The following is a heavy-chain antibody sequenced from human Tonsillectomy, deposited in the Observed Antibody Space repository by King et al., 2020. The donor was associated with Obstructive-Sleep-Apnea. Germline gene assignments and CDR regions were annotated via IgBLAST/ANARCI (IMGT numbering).Heavy chain of an antibody. CDR2: ISAYNGNT. CDR1: DDIFSTYG. D-gene: IGHD5-18*01. J-gene: IGHJ4*02. CDR3: ARGSVDTAGD. V-gene: IGHV1-18*01. Sequence: VQLVESGAEVKKPGASVTVFCKASDDIFSTYGISWVRQAPGQGLEWMGWISAYNGNTNYAQKFQGRVSMTTDTSTTTAYMELRSLRSDDTAVYYCARGSVDTAGDWGQGTLVIVSS.